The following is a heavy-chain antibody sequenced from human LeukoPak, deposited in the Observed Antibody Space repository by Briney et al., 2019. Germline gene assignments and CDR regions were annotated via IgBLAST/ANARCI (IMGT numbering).Heavy chain of an antibody. CDR2: VDHTGGT. J-gene: IGHJ4*02. V-gene: IGHV4-34*01. CDR1: GGSFSDFY. CDR3: ARGKYYCSGDSCSPPFDY. D-gene: IGHD2-15*01. Sequence: PSETLSLTCAVFGGSFSDFYWSWIRQTPGKGLEWIGEVDHTGGTKYNSSLKSRVTISVDTSKNQFSLKLSSVTAADTAVYYCARGKYYCSGDSCSPPFDYWGREALVTVSS.